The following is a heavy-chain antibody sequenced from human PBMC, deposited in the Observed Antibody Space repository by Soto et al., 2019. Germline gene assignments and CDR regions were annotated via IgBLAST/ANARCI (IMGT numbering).Heavy chain of an antibody. V-gene: IGHV3-23*01. D-gene: IGHD6-19*01. Sequence: GGSLRLSCAASGFTFSSYAMSWVRQAPGKGLEWVSAISGSGGSTYYADSVKGRFTISRDNSKNTLYLQMNSLRAEDTAVYYCAKDPGPYSSGWYGDFQHWGQGTLVTVSS. CDR3: AKDPGPYSSGWYGDFQH. J-gene: IGHJ1*01. CDR2: ISGSGGST. CDR1: GFTFSSYA.